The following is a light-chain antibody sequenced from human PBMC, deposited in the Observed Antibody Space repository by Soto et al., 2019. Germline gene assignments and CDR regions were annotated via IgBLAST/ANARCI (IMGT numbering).Light chain of an antibody. V-gene: IGLV2-14*01. J-gene: IGLJ1*01. CDR1: SSDVGAHNF. Sequence: QSVLTQPASVSGSPGQSITISCTGTSSDVGAHNFVSWYQQHPGKAPKLMIYEVSNRPSGVSDRFSGSKSGNTASLTISGLQAEDEADYYCNSYTNTAARVFGTGTKVTV. CDR3: NSYTNTAARV. CDR2: EVS.